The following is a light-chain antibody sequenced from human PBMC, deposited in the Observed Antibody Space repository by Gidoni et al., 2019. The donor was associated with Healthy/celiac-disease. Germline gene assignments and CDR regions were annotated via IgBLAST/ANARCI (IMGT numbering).Light chain of an antibody. J-gene: IGKJ4*01. V-gene: IGKV3-11*01. CDR3: QQRSNWPHLT. CDR1: QSVSSY. Sequence: EIVLTPSPATLSLSPGERATLSCRASQSVSSYLAWYQQKPGQAPRLLIYDASNRATGIPARFSGSGSGTDFTLTISSLEPEDCAVYYCQQRSNWPHLTFGGGTKVEIK. CDR2: DAS.